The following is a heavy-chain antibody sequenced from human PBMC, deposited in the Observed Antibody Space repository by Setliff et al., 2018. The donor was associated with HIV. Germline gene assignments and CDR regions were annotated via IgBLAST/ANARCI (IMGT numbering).Heavy chain of an antibody. CDR1: GYIFTRYY. Sequence: ASVKVSCKSSGYIFTRYYIHWVRQAPGQGLEWMGWISPYNGDTRFAQSLQGRVTLTTDTSTNTAYMEMRTLRSDDTAVYYCVRGVTRDISGYYRDEYFQHWGQGTQVTVSS. V-gene: IGHV1-18*04. D-gene: IGHD3-22*01. CDR2: ISPYNGDT. J-gene: IGHJ1*01. CDR3: VRGVTRDISGYYRDEYFQH.